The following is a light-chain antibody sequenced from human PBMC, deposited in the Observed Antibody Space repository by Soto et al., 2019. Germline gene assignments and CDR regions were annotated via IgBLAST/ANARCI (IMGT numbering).Light chain of an antibody. CDR3: QHYNSYSEA. CDR2: KAS. V-gene: IGKV1-5*03. CDR1: QTISGW. Sequence: DIQMTQSPSTLSVSVGDRFTITCRASQTISGWLAWYQQKPGKAPKLLIYKASTLKSGVPSRFSGSGSGTEFTLTISSLQPDDFATYYCQHYNSYSEAFGQGTKVDIK. J-gene: IGKJ1*01.